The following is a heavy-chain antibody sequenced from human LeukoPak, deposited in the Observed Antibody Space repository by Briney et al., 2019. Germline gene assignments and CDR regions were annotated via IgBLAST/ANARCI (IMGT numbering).Heavy chain of an antibody. CDR1: GGSISSSSYY. V-gene: IGHV4-39*01. Sequence: PSETLSLTCTVSGGSISSSSYYWGWIRHPPGKGLEWTGSIFYSGSTYYNPSLKNRVTISVDTSKNQFSLKVNSVTAADTAVYYCASHGKYYDYVWGSYREACGTIDYWGQGTLVTVSS. CDR3: ASHGKYYDYVWGSYREACGTIDY. J-gene: IGHJ4*02. D-gene: IGHD3-16*02. CDR2: IFYSGST.